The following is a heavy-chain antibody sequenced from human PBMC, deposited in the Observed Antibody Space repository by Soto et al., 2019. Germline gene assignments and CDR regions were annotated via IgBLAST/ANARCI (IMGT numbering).Heavy chain of an antibody. V-gene: IGHV4-39*07. CDR3: VRGGIAGHWFDP. CDR2: IYYSGST. Sequence: SETLSLTCTVSGGSISTGGYYWNWIRQPPGKGLEWIGSIYYSGSTYYNPSLRGRLTLSADTSRNQLSLYLTSVTAADTAVYYCVRGGIAGHWFDPWGQGILVTVSS. CDR1: GGSISTGGYY. D-gene: IGHD2-15*01. J-gene: IGHJ5*02.